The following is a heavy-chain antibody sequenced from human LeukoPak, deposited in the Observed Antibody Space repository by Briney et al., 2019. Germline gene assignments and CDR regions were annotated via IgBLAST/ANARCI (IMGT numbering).Heavy chain of an antibody. V-gene: IGHV4-31*03. J-gene: IGHJ4*02. Sequence: SETLSLTCTVSGGSISSGGYFWSWIRQHPGKGLEWIGFIYYSGSTYYNPSLKSRVTISVETSKNQFSLKLSSVTAADTAVYYCARAPYDSSGPFDYWGQGTLVTVSS. CDR2: IYYSGST. CDR1: GGSISSGGYF. CDR3: ARAPYDSSGPFDY. D-gene: IGHD3-22*01.